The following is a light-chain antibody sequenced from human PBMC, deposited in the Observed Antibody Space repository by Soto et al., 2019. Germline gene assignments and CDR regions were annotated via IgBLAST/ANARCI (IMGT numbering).Light chain of an antibody. Sequence: EIVLTQSPATLSLSPWERATLSCRASQSVSSYLAWYQQKPGQAPRLLINDASNRATGIPARFSGSGSGTDFTLTISSLEPEDFAVYYCQQRSNWPLYTFGQGTKLEIK. CDR1: QSVSSY. V-gene: IGKV3-11*01. CDR3: QQRSNWPLYT. J-gene: IGKJ2*01. CDR2: DAS.